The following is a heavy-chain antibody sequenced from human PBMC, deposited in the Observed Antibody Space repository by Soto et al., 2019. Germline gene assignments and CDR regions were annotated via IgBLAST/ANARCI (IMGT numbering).Heavy chain of an antibody. CDR3: ARSPASSDVYYCYYYMDV. CDR1: GGSFSGYY. V-gene: IGHV4-59*08. CDR2: IYYSGST. D-gene: IGHD2-15*01. Sequence: PSETLSLTCAVYGGSFSGYYWSWIRQPPGKGLEWIGDIYYSGSTNYNPPLKSRVTISGDTSKNQFSLKLSSVTATDTAVYYCARSPASSDVYYCYYYMDVWGKGTTVTVSS. J-gene: IGHJ6*03.